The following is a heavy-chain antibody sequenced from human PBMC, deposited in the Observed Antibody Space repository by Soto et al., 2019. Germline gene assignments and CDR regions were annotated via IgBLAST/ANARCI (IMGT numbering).Heavy chain of an antibody. J-gene: IGHJ4*02. D-gene: IGHD5-18*01. CDR3: AKEPKIQLCLHYFDY. CDR2: ISHDGSNT. CDR1: GITCSNYG. V-gene: IGHV3-30*18. Sequence: FCAASGITCSNYGMHWVRQAPGKGLEWLAFISHDGSNTYYADSVKGRFTISRDNSKNTLYLQMNSLRAEDTAVFYCAKEPKIQLCLHYFDYWGQGTLVTVSS.